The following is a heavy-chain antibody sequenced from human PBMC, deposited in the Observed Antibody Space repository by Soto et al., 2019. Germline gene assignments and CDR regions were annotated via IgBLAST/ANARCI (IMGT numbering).Heavy chain of an antibody. V-gene: IGHV5-10-1*01. D-gene: IGHD3-10*01. CDR3: ATMPTYYHYGMDV. Sequence: PGESLKISCEGSGDTFATYWITWVRQMPGKGLEYMGRMNPSDSYTTYSPSFQGHVTISADKSSSTAYLQWSSPEASDTAVYYCATMPTYYHYGMDVWGQGTTVTVSS. J-gene: IGHJ6*02. CDR1: GDTFATYW. CDR2: MNPSDSYT.